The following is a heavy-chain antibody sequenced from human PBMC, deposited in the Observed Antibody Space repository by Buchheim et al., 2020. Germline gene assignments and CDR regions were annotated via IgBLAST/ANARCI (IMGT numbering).Heavy chain of an antibody. CDR1: GYSFSTYW. V-gene: IGHV5-10-1*03. D-gene: IGHD2-8*02. Sequence: EVQLVQSGAEVKKAGESLRISCKGSGYSFSTYWISWVRQMPGKGLEWMGRIDPSDSYATYSPSFQGHVTFSVDKSINTAYLQWNSLKASDTAKYYCATYCTGGSCSFGYYYYGMDIWGQGTT. J-gene: IGHJ6*02. CDR3: ATYCTGGSCSFGYYYYGMDI. CDR2: IDPSDSYA.